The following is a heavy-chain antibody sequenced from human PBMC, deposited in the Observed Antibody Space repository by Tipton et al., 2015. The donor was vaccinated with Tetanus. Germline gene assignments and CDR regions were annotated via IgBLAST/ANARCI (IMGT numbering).Heavy chain of an antibody. CDR1: GGSLFSGSFY. CDR3: ARQADNWFAP. J-gene: IGHJ5*02. V-gene: IGHV4-39*01. Sequence: TLSLTCSVSGGSLFSGSFYWAWLRQPPGKGLEWIGQIYYNGNTYYLSSLKSRVTISADTSNNQFSLSLRSVTAADTAVYYCARQADNWFAPWGQGTLVTVS. D-gene: IGHD6-25*01. CDR2: IYYNGNT.